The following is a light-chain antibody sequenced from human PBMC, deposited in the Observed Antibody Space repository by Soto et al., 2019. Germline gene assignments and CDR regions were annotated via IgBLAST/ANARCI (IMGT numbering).Light chain of an antibody. CDR3: SSYAGSNNLVV. CDR1: SSDVGGYNY. J-gene: IGLJ2*01. Sequence: QSVLTQPPSASGSPGQSVTISCTGTSSDVGGYNYVSWYQQHPGKAPKLMIYEVSKRPSGVPDRFSGSKSGNTASLTVSGLQAEDEADYYCSSYAGSNNLVVFGGGTKL. V-gene: IGLV2-8*01. CDR2: EVS.